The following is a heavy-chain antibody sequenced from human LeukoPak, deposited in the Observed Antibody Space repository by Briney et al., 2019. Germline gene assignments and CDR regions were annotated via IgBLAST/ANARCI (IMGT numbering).Heavy chain of an antibody. CDR1: GFTFSSYG. D-gene: IGHD6-13*01. V-gene: IGHV3-23*01. CDR3: AKVFLRIAAAGTSAFDI. J-gene: IGHJ3*02. Sequence: GGSLRLSCAASGFTFSSYGMSWVRQAPGKGLEWVSAISGSGGSTYYADSVKGRFTISRGNSKNTLYLQMNSLRAEDTAVYYCAKVFLRIAAAGTSAFDIWGQGTMVTVSS. CDR2: ISGSGGST.